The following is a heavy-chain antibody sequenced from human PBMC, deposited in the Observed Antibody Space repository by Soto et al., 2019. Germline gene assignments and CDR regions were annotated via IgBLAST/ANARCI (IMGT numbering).Heavy chain of an antibody. V-gene: IGHV3-64*01. J-gene: IGHJ4*02. Sequence: EVQLAGTGGGMVQPGGSLRLSCVASGFTFSSYDMHWVRQAPGKGLEYVSSISSNGGTTYYGNSVKGRFTISRDNSKNTLDLQMGSLRAEAMAVYYCVRRVSGNYDYWGQGTLVTVSS. CDR2: ISSNGGTT. CDR3: VRRVSGNYDY. CDR1: GFTFSSYD. D-gene: IGHD1-7*01.